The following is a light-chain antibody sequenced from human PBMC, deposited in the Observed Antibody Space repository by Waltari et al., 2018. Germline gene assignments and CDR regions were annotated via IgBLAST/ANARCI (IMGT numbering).Light chain of an antibody. V-gene: IGLV1-40*01. CDR1: SSNIGAGHE. CDR3: QSYVSTHVI. CDR2: SNS. Sequence: QSVLTQPASMSGAPGQRVTISCTGRSSNIGAGHEVHWYQCLPGAAPRLLIYSNSHRPSGVPGRFSGSRSGSSASLVITGLQTEDEATYYCQSYVSTHVIFGGGTLLTVL. J-gene: IGLJ2*01.